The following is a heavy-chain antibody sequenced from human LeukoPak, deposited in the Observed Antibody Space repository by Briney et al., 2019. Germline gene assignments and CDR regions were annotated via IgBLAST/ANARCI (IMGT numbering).Heavy chain of an antibody. D-gene: IGHD1-26*01. Sequence: GGSLRLSCAASGFSLGAYWMNWVRQAPGKGLVWVSRINSDGSTTTYADSVKGRFTISRDNAKNTLYLQMNSLRAEDTAVYYCGGGGYLIDYWGQGTLVTVSS. J-gene: IGHJ4*02. V-gene: IGHV3-74*01. CDR1: GFSLGAYW. CDR3: GGGGYLIDY. CDR2: INSDGSTT.